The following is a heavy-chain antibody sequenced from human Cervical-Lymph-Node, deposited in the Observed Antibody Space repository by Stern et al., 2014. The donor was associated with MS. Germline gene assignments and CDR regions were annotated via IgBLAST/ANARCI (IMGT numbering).Heavy chain of an antibody. Sequence: QVQLVQSGAEVKKPGSSVKVSCKTSGGTFSSYAFSWVRQAPGQGLEGMGVIIPIFGTANYAQKFRDRVTITADDSTTTVYMELSSLRSDDTAVYYCARVGRYSFGLDYYYFGMDVWGQGTTVTVSS. CDR3: ARVGRYSFGLDYYYFGMDV. CDR2: IIPIFGTA. D-gene: IGHD5-18*01. J-gene: IGHJ6*02. CDR1: GGTFSSYA. V-gene: IGHV1-69*01.